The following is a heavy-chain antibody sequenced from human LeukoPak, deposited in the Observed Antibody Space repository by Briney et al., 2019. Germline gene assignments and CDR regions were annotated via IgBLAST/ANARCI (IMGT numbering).Heavy chain of an antibody. CDR2: TNNDGSST. D-gene: IGHD3-22*01. Sequence: GGSPRLSCAASGFTFSTYWMHWVRQPPGKGLVWVSRTNNDGSSTVYADSVKGRFTISRDNAKNTLYLQMDSLRAEDTAVYYCARDLFYDGSGYYASDSWGQGTLVTVSS. V-gene: IGHV3-74*01. J-gene: IGHJ4*02. CDR3: ARDLFYDGSGYYASDS. CDR1: GFTFSTYW.